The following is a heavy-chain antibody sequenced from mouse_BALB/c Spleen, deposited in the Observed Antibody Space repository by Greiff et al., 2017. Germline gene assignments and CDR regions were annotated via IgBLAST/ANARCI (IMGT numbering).Heavy chain of an antibody. J-gene: IGHJ1*01. V-gene: IGHV5-12-1*01. CDR2: ISSGGGST. CDR3: ARHGSYWYFDV. CDR1: GFAFSSYD. Sequence: EVQLVESGGGLVKPGGSLKLSCAASGFAFSSYDMSWVRQTPEKRLEWVAYISSGGGSTYYPDTVKGRFTISRDNAKNTLYLQMSSLKSEDTAMYYCARHGSYWYFDVWGAGTTVTVSS.